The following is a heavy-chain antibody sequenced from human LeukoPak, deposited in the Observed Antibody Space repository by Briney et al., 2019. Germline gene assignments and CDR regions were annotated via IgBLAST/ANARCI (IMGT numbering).Heavy chain of an antibody. CDR1: RGSISSYY. V-gene: IGHV4-59*08. CDR3: ASGSYYFDY. D-gene: IGHD1-26*01. CDR2: IYYSGST. Sequence: SETLSLTCTVSRGSISSYYWSWVRQPPGKGLEWIGYIYYSGSTKYNPSLKSRATISVDTSKNQFSLKLNSVTAADTAVYYCASGSYYFDYWGQGTLVTVSS. J-gene: IGHJ4*02.